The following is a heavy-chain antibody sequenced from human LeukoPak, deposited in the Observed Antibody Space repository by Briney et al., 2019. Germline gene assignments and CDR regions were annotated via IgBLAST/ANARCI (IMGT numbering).Heavy chain of an antibody. CDR1: GGAFNSYNQY. CDR2: IHHSGST. J-gene: IGHJ4*02. CDR3: AKDYFGYGAMDC. D-gene: IGHD3-10*01. V-gene: IGHV4-30-4*01. Sequence: SETLSLTCTVSGGAFNSYNQYWICIRQPPGKGLEWIGYIHHSGSTYYNPSLKSRLTISLDTSRNQFSLKMNSVTAADPDVYYCAKDYFGYGAMDCWGQGNLVTVSS.